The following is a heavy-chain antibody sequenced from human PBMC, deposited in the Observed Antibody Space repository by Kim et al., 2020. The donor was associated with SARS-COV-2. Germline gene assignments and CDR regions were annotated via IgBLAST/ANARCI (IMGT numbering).Heavy chain of an antibody. J-gene: IGHJ3*02. CDR1: GGSFSGYY. CDR3: ARVRKQYYDSSGYYSNAFDI. Sequence: SETLCLTCAVYGGSFSGYYWSWIRQPPGKGLEWIGEINHSGSTNYNPSLKSRVTISVDTSKNQFSLKLSSVTAADTTVYYCARVRKQYYDSSGYYSNAFDIWGQGTMVTVSS. V-gene: IGHV4-34*01. CDR2: INHSGST. D-gene: IGHD3-22*01.